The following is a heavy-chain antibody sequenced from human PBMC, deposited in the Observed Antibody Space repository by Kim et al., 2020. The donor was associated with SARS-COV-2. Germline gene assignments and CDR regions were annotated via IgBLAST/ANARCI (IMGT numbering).Heavy chain of an antibody. V-gene: IGHV3-74*01. CDR2: ISTSGSTT. CDR3: ARGGLRSAFYY. CDR1: GFTFSSNS. Sequence: GGSLRLSCAASGFTFSSNSMHWVRQAPGKGLMWVSRISTSGSTTDYADSVTGRFTVSRDNAKNTLYLRMNSLRAEDTAVYYCARGGLRSAFYYWDQGTL. D-gene: IGHD3-10*01. J-gene: IGHJ4*02.